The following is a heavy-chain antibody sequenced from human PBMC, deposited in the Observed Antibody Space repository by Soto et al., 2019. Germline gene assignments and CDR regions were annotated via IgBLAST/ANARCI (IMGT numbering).Heavy chain of an antibody. CDR3: AKDLYHRYSESYYH. V-gene: IGHV3-23*01. CDR1: GFTFSSYA. Sequence: GGSLRLSCAASGFTFSSYAMSWVRQAPGKGLEWVSAISGSGGSTYYADSVKGRFTISRDNSKNTLYLQMNSLRAEDTAVYYCAKDLYHRYSESYYHWGQGTPVTVSS. D-gene: IGHD1-26*01. J-gene: IGHJ4*02. CDR2: ISGSGGST.